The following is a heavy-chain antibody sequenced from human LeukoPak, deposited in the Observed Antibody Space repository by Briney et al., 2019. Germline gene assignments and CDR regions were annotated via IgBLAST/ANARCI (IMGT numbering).Heavy chain of an antibody. V-gene: IGHV4-31*03. Sequence: SETLSLTCTVSGGSISSGGYYWRWIRQHPGKGLEWIGYICYSGSTYYNPSLKSRVTISVDTSKNQFSLKLSSVTAADTAVYYCARDSSYGNLYYFDYWGQGTLVTVSS. D-gene: IGHD6-6*01. CDR3: ARDSSYGNLYYFDY. J-gene: IGHJ4*02. CDR2: ICYSGST. CDR1: GGSISSGGYY.